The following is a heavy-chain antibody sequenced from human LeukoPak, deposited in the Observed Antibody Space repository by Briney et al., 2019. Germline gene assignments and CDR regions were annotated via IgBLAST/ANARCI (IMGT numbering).Heavy chain of an antibody. CDR3: ARYYDSSGYYGY. Sequence: SETLSLTCTVSGGSISSGGYYWSWIRQHPGKGLEWIGYSYYSGSTYYNPSLKSRVTISVDTSKNQFSLKLSSVTAADTAVYYCARYYDSSGYYGYWGQGTLVTVSS. V-gene: IGHV4-31*03. CDR1: GGSISSGGYY. J-gene: IGHJ4*02. D-gene: IGHD3-22*01. CDR2: SYYSGST.